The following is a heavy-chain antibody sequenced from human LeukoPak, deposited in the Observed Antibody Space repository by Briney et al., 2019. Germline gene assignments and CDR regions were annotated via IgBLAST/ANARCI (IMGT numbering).Heavy chain of an antibody. J-gene: IGHJ4*02. CDR2: ISYDGSNK. Sequence: GGSLRLSCAASGFTFSSYAMHWVRQAPGKGLEWVAVISYDGSNKYYADSVKGRFTISRDNSKNTLYLQMNSLRAEDTAVYYCARDSWRDYYDSSGDYWGQGTLVTVSS. V-gene: IGHV3-30-3*01. D-gene: IGHD3-22*01. CDR3: ARDSWRDYYDSSGDY. CDR1: GFTFSSYA.